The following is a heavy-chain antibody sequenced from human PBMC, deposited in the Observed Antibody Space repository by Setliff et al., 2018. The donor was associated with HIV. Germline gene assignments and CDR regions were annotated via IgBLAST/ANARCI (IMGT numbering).Heavy chain of an antibody. CDR1: GDSISSGSYY. Sequence: SETLSLTCTVSGDSISSGSYYWSWIRQPAGEGLEWIGQIHTSGSTHYNPSLKSRFTISVDTSKNQFSLKLSSVTAADTAVYYCARGDGTKYYYYYYMDVWGKGTTVTVSS. D-gene: IGHD1-7*01. CDR3: ARGDGTKYYYYYYMDV. V-gene: IGHV4-61*09. CDR2: IHTSGST. J-gene: IGHJ6*03.